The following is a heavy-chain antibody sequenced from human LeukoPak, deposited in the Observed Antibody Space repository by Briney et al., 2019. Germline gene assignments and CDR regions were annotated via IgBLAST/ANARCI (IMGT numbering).Heavy chain of an antibody. D-gene: IGHD1-26*01. CDR2: IEQDGSQK. Sequence: GGSLSLSCAASGFTFSSYWLSWVRQAPGKGLEWVASIEQDGSQKYYVDSVRGRFTISRDNAKNSVYLQMNSLRVEDTAVYYCARNSGSYPFDYWGQGTLVTVSS. J-gene: IGHJ4*02. V-gene: IGHV3-7*01. CDR1: GFTFSSYW. CDR3: ARNSGSYPFDY.